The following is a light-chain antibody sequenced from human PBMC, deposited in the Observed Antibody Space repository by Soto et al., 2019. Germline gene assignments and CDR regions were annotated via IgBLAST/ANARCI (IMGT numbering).Light chain of an antibody. CDR2: EVR. J-gene: IGLJ3*02. Sequence: QSALTQPASVSGSPGQSITISCTGTSSDVGGYNYVSWYQQHPGKAPKLMIYEVRNRPSGVSNRFSGSRSGITASLTISGLQAEDEADYYCSSYTGSGTLVFGGGTKLTVL. V-gene: IGLV2-14*01. CDR3: SSYTGSGTLV. CDR1: SSDVGGYNY.